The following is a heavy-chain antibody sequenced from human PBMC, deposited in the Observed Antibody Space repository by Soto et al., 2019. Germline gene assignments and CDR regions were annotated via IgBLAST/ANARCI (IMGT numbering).Heavy chain of an antibody. Sequence: ASVKVSCKASGYTFTIYDINGVGQSTLQGRGGMGWMNTNSGNTGYSQKFQGRVSMTRSTSISTAYMELSGLTSEDTAVYYCARSPSLVRYFDWLPNNKWFDPWGQGTLVTVSS. CDR1: GYTFTIYD. CDR2: MNTNSGNT. V-gene: IGHV1-8*01. D-gene: IGHD3-9*01. CDR3: ARSPSLVRYFDWLPNNKWFDP. J-gene: IGHJ5*02.